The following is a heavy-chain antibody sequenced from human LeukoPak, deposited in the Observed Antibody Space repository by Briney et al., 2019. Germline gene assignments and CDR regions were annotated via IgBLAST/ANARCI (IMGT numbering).Heavy chain of an antibody. D-gene: IGHD6-13*01. CDR1: GGSLSNYY. V-gene: IGHV4-59*12. J-gene: IGHJ5*02. CDR3: ARSRSRNWFDP. Sequence: SETLSLTCTVSGGSLSNYYWSWIRQPPGRGLEWIGSIYYSGSTNYHPSLRSRVTISVDTSKNQFSLQLNSVTPEDTAVYYCARSRSRNWFDPWGQGTLVTVSS. CDR2: IYYSGST.